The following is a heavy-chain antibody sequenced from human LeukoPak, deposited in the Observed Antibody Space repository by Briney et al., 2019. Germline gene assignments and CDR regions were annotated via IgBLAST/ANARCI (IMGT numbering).Heavy chain of an antibody. V-gene: IGHV4-59*01. D-gene: IGHD3-10*01. J-gene: IGHJ5*02. Sequence: SETLSLTCTVSGGSISPYFWSWIRQPPGKGLEWIGYISYSGNTNYNPSLKSRVTISVDTAKNQVSLQLTSVSAVDTAVYYCARDDYRGVTNFDPWGQGTLVTVSS. CDR2: ISYSGNT. CDR3: ARDDYRGVTNFDP. CDR1: GGSISPYF.